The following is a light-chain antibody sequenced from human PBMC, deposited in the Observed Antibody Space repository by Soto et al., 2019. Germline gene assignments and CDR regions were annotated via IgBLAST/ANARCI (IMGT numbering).Light chain of an antibody. CDR2: G. J-gene: IGLJ1*01. V-gene: IGLV1-40*01. CDR3: CSYAGSGTDNYV. CDR1: SSNIGAGYP. Sequence: QSVLTQPPSVSGAPGQRVTISCTGSSSNIGAGYPVHWYQQLPGTAPKLLVAGNRPSGVPDRFSVSKSGASASLAITGLQAEDEADYYCCSYAGSGTDNYVFGSGTKLTVL.